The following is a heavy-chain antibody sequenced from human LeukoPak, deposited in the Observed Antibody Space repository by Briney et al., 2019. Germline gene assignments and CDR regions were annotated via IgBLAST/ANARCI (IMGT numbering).Heavy chain of an antibody. Sequence: GGTLRLSCAASGFTFSSYGMSWVRQAPGKGLEWVSAISGSGGSTYYADSVKGRFTISRDNSKNTLYLQMNSLRAEDTAVYYCAKGGILWRFDYWGQGTLVTVSS. V-gene: IGHV3-23*01. D-gene: IGHD3-10*01. J-gene: IGHJ4*02. CDR1: GFTFSSYG. CDR3: AKGGILWRFDY. CDR2: ISGSGGST.